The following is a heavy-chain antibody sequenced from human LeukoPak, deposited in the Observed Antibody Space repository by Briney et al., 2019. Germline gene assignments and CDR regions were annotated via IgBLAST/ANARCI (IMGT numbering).Heavy chain of an antibody. CDR3: ANRRDYGPY. CDR1: GFTFSSNG. Sequence: QPGGPLRSSCAAPGFTFSSNGRNGVGQAQGKGLEWVAFIRYDGSNKYYADSVKGRSTISRDNSKNTLYLQMNSLRAEDTAVYYCANRRDYGPYWGQGTLVTVSS. V-gene: IGHV3-30*02. CDR2: IRYDGSNK. D-gene: IGHD4-17*01. J-gene: IGHJ4*02.